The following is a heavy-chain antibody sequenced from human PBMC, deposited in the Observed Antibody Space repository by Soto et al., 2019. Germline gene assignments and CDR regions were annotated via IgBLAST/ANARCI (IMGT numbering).Heavy chain of an antibody. CDR3: AADIGDTVTTYYFDY. CDR2: IVVGSGNT. J-gene: IGHJ4*02. V-gene: IGHV1-58*01. D-gene: IGHD4-17*01. Sequence: QMQLVQSGPEVKKPGTSVKVSCKASGFTFTSSAVQWVRQARGQRLEWIGWIVVGSGNTNYAQKFQERVTITRDMSTSTAYMELGSLRSEDTAVYYCAADIGDTVTTYYFDYWGQGTLVTVSS. CDR1: GFTFTSSA.